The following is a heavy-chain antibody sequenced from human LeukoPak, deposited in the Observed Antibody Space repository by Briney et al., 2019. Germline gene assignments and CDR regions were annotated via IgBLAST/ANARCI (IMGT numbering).Heavy chain of an antibody. Sequence: KPSETLSLTCTVSGGSISSGGYYWRWIRQHPGKGLEWIGYIYYSGSTYYNPSLKIRVTISVDTSKNQFSLKLSSVTAADTAVYYCARGGDWNDGGFDYWGQGTLVTVSS. D-gene: IGHD1-1*01. V-gene: IGHV4-31*03. J-gene: IGHJ4*02. CDR1: GGSISSGGYY. CDR3: ARGGDWNDGGFDY. CDR2: IYYSGST.